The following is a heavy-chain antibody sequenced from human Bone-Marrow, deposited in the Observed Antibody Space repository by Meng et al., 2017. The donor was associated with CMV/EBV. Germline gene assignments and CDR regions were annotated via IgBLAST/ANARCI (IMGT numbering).Heavy chain of an antibody. CDR3: AILRGGYGGNLDAFDI. D-gene: IGHD4-23*01. CDR2: IRYDGSNK. J-gene: IGHJ3*02. Sequence: GESLKISCAASGFTVSSNYMSWVRQAPGKGLEWVAFIRYDGSNKYYADSVKGRFTISRDNSKNTLYLQMNSLRAEDTAVYYCAILRGGYGGNLDAFDIWGQGTMVTVSS. V-gene: IGHV3-30*02. CDR1: GFTVSSNY.